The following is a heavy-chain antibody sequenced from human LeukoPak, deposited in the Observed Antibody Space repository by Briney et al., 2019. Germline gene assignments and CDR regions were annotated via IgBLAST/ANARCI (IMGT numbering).Heavy chain of an antibody. J-gene: IGHJ4*02. CDR3: ARGGYQFHYDSGSYYFDY. CDR1: GSSFSGYG. CDR2: INYSGSA. Sequence: PSETLSLTCAVYGSSFSGYGWSWIRQPPGKGLEWIGEINYSGSANYNESLKSRASVSVDKSKNQFSLRLTSVTAADTAVYYCARGGYQFHYDSGSYYFDYWGQGTQVTVSS. D-gene: IGHD3-10*01. V-gene: IGHV4-34*01.